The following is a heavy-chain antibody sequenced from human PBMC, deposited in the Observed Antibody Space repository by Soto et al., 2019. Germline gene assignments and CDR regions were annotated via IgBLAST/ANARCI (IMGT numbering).Heavy chain of an antibody. CDR1: GGSISSYY. Sequence: SETLSLTCTVSGGSISSYYWSWIRQPPGKGLEWIGYIYYSGSTNYNPSLKSRVTISVDTSKNQFSLKLSSLTAADTAVYYCARDTAMGLFDYWGQGTLVTVSS. J-gene: IGHJ4*02. V-gene: IGHV4-59*01. CDR2: IYYSGST. D-gene: IGHD5-18*01. CDR3: ARDTAMGLFDY.